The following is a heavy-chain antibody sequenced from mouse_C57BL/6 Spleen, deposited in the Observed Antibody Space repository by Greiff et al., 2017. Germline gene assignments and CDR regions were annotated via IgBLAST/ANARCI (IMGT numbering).Heavy chain of an antibody. D-gene: IGHD2-3*01. CDR3: ARSYDGYLIFDY. J-gene: IGHJ2*01. CDR2: IRNKANGYTT. V-gene: IGHV7-3*01. CDR1: GFTFTDYY. Sequence: EVKLMESGGGLVQPGGSLSLSCAASGFTFTDYYMSWVRQPPGKALEWLGFIRNKANGYTTEYSTSVKGRFTISRDNSQSILYLQMNALRAEDSATYYCARSYDGYLIFDYWGQGTTLTVSS.